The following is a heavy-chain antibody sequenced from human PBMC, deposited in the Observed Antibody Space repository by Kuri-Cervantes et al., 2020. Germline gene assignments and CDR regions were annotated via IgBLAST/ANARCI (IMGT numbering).Heavy chain of an antibody. Sequence: GSLRLSWAASGSTVSSNYMSWVRQAPGKGLEWVSVIYSGGSTYYADSVKGRFTISRDNSKNTLYLQMNSLRAEDTAVYYCAIGRGYSGYDPLDIWGQGTMVTVSS. CDR1: GSTVSSNY. CDR3: AIGRGYSGYDPLDI. V-gene: IGHV3-53*01. J-gene: IGHJ3*02. D-gene: IGHD5-12*01. CDR2: IYSGGST.